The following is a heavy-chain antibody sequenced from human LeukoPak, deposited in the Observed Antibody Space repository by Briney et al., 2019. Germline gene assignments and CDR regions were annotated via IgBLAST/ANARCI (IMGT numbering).Heavy chain of an antibody. V-gene: IGHV3-30*02. CDR1: EFTFISYW. CDR2: IRNDGSNH. J-gene: IGHJ4*02. CDR3: VRDYNWGFDY. Sequence: GGSLRPSCAASEFTFISYWMSWVRQAPGKGLEWVAFIRNDGSNHYYADSVKGRFTISRDNSKNNVYLQMYSLRVEDTSIYYCVRDYNWGFDYWGQGTVVTVSS. D-gene: IGHD1-1*01.